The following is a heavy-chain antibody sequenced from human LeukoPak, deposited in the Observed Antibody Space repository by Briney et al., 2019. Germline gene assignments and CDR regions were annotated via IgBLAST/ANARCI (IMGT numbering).Heavy chain of an antibody. CDR2: IYPGDSDT. D-gene: IGHD3-22*01. J-gene: IGHJ4*02. V-gene: IGHV5-51*01. CDR3: ARHGYDSSGYEAGYFDY. CDR1: GYSFTSYW. Sequence: AESLKISCKGSGYSFTSYWIGYVRQMPGKGLQWMGIIYPGDSDTRYSPSFQGQVTISADKSISTAYLQWSSLKASDTAMYYCARHGYDSSGYEAGYFDYWGQGTLVTVSS.